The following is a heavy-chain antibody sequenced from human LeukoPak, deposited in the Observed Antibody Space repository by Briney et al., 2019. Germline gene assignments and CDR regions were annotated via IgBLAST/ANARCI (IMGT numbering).Heavy chain of an antibody. D-gene: IGHD2-21*02. CDR2: IYQSGST. J-gene: IGHJ3*02. V-gene: IGHV4-30-2*01. Sequence: SQTLSLTCTVSGGSITSGGYYWSWIRQPPGKGLEWIGYIYQSGSTYYNPSLKSRVTISVDRSKNQFSLRLSSVTAADTAVYYCARDSGGDLYARPDAFDIWGQGTMVTVSS. CDR3: ARDSGGDLYARPDAFDI. CDR1: GGSITSGGYY.